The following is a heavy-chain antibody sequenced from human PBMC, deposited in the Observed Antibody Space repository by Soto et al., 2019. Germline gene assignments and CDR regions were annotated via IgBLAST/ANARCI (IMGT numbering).Heavy chain of an antibody. V-gene: IGHV3-9*01. D-gene: IGHD5-12*01. CDR3: AKDRGYSGYDPYYFDY. CDR1: GFTFDDYA. J-gene: IGHJ4*02. CDR2: ISWNSGSI. Sequence: PGGSLRLSCAASGFTFDDYAMHWVRQAPGKGLEWVSGISWNSGSIGYADSVKGRFTISRDNAKNSLYLQMNSLRAEDTALYYCAKDRGYSGYDPYYFDYWGQGTLVTVSS.